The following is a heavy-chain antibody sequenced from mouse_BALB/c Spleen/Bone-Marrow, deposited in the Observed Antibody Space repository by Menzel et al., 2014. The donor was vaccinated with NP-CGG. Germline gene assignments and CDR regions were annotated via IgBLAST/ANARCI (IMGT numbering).Heavy chain of an antibody. CDR1: GYTFTNYT. CDR2: INPSSGYT. CDR3: ARGKTGFYGIDY. J-gene: IGHJ4*01. V-gene: IGHV1-4*01. Sequence: LVESGAELARPGASVKMSCKASGYTFTNYTMHWVKQRPGQGLEWIGYINPSSGYTNYNQKFKDTATLTADKSSSTAYMQLSSLTSADSAVYYCARGKTGFYGIDYWGQGASVTVSS. D-gene: IGHD4-1*01.